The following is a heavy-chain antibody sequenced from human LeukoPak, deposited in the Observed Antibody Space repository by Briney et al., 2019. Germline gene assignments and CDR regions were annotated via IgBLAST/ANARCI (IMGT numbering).Heavy chain of an antibody. CDR3: ARRRSDYYGSGSYYCLDY. CDR2: VIPIFGTA. Sequence: SVKVSCKASGGTFSSYAISWVRQAPGQGFEWMGGVIPIFGTANYAQKFQGRVTITADESTSTAYMELSSLRSEDTAVYYCARRRSDYYGSGSYYCLDYWGQGTLVTVSS. CDR1: GGTFSSYA. V-gene: IGHV1-69*13. J-gene: IGHJ4*02. D-gene: IGHD3-10*01.